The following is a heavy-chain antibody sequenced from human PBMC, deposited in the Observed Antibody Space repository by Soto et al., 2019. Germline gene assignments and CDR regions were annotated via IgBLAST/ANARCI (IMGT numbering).Heavy chain of an antibody. CDR3: ARWWSGSRQGFDP. J-gene: IGHJ5*02. CDR2: IYYSGST. CDR1: GGSISSGDYY. V-gene: IGHV4-31*03. D-gene: IGHD3-3*01. Sequence: QVQLQESGPGLVKPSQTLSLTCTVSGGSISSGDYYWSWIRQHPGKGLEWIGYIYYSGSTYYNPSLKSRVTISVATSKKQFALKLSSVTAADTAVYYCARWWSGSRQGFDPWGQGTLVTVSS.